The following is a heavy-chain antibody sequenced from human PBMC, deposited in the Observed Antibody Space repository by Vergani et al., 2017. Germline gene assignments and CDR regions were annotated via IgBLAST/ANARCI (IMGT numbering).Heavy chain of an antibody. CDR1: GFPFSSYW. J-gene: IGHJ6*03. D-gene: IGHD2-2*01. CDR3: ARGTSCSSTSCYRFGYYYYYYMDV. Sequence: EVQLVESGGGLVQPGGSLRLSCAASGFPFSSYWMSWVRQAPGKGLEWVANIKQDGSEKYYVDSVKGRFTISRDNAKNSLYLQMNSLRAEDTAVYYCARGTSCSSTSCYRFGYYYYYYMDVWGKGTTVTVSS. CDR2: IKQDGSEK. V-gene: IGHV3-7*01.